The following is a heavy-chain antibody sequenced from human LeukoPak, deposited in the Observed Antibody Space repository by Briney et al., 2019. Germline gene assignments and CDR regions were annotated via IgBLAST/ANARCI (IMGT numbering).Heavy chain of an antibody. V-gene: IGHV3-33*01. D-gene: IGHD2-2*01. J-gene: IGHJ6*03. CDR1: GFTFNSNG. CDR3: ARGMCCSSTSFYNMDA. CDR2: IWYDGSNK. Sequence: GGSLRLSCEASGFTFNSNGMHWVRQAPGKGLEWVAGIWYDGSNKYYADSVKGRFTVSRDNSKNTLYLQMNSLRAEDTAVYYCARGMCCSSTSFYNMDAWGKGTTVTVPS.